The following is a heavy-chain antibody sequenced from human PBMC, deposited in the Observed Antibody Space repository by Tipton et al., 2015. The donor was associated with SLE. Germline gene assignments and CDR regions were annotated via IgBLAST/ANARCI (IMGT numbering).Heavy chain of an antibody. V-gene: IGHV4-4*02. CDR1: GGSISSSNW. J-gene: IGHJ3*01. CDR2: IYHSGST. Sequence: TLSLTCAVSGGSISSSNWWSWVRQPPGKGLEWIGEIYHSGSTNYNPSLESRVTMSVDTSKNQFSLKLSSVTAADTAMYYCVRERKYVVRFRELVAPDLWGQGTAITVSS. D-gene: IGHD1-26*01. CDR3: VRERKYVVRFRELVAPDL.